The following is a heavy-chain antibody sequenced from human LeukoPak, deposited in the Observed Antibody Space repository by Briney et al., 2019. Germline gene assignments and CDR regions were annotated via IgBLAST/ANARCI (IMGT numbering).Heavy chain of an antibody. J-gene: IGHJ4*02. CDR3: ARPLASGPDF. Sequence: GGSLRLSCAASGFTFSTYWMHWVRQAPGKGLVWVSRIDSDGSSTRYADSVKGRFTISRDNAQNTLYLQMNSLRAEDTAVYYCARPLASGPDFWGPGTLVTVSS. CDR1: GFTFSTYW. V-gene: IGHV3-74*01. CDR2: IDSDGSST.